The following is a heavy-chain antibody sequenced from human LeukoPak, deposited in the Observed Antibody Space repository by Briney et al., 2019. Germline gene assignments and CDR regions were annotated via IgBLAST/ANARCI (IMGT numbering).Heavy chain of an antibody. CDR2: VYPGDPDI. CDR3: ARLTIGSGSFYLDWFDP. J-gene: IGHJ5*02. CDR1: GYSFTSYW. Sequence: GESLKISCKGSGYSFTSYWIGWVRQMPGKGLEWVGIVYPGDPDIRYSPSFQGQVTISADKSINTAYLQWSSLKASDSAIYYCARLTIGSGSFYLDWFDPWGQGTLVTVSS. V-gene: IGHV5-51*01. D-gene: IGHD3-10*01.